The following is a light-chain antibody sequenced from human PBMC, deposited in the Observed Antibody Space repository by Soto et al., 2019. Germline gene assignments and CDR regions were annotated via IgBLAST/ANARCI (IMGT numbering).Light chain of an antibody. CDR1: SRDVGLYDY. V-gene: IGLV2-14*01. CDR2: EVT. CDR3: GSYTSTIPPYV. J-gene: IGLJ1*01. Sequence: QSALTQPASVSGSPGQSITISCTGTSRDVGLYDYVSWYQHLPGKAPKLIIYEVTHRPSGVSTRFSGSKSGNTASLTISGLQADDEADYYCGSYTSTIPPYVFATGTKVTVL.